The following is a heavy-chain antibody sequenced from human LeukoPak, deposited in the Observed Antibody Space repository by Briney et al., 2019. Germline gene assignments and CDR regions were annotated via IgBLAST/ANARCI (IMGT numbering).Heavy chain of an antibody. Sequence: GASVKVSCKASGYTFTSYGINWVRQAPGQGLEWMGWISAYNGNTNYAQKLQGRVTMTTDTSTSTAYMELRSLRSDDTAVYYCAREDGGYSYGYLHYWGQGTLVTVSS. V-gene: IGHV1-18*01. J-gene: IGHJ4*02. CDR2: ISAYNGNT. CDR3: AREDGGYSYGYLHY. D-gene: IGHD5-18*01. CDR1: GYTFTSYG.